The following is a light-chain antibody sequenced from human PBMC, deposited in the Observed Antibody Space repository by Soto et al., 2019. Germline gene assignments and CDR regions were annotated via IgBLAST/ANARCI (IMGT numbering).Light chain of an antibody. CDR1: QSISTY. CDR2: AAT. Sequence: DIQMTQSPSSLSASVGTGVPITCRASQSISTYLNWYQHKPGKAPKLLICAATSLQSGVPSRFSGSGSGTDFTLTISSLQPEDFATYYCQQSYTTQWTFGQGTKV. V-gene: IGKV1-39*01. J-gene: IGKJ1*01. CDR3: QQSYTTQWT.